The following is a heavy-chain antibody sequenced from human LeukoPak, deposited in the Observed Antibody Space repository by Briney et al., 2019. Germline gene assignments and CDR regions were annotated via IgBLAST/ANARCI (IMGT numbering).Heavy chain of an antibody. CDR1: GGSISSYY. D-gene: IGHD3-9*01. CDR3: ARDGTYYDILTGYFRNGNWFDP. Sequence: SQTLSLTCTVSGGSISSYYWSWIRQPPGKGLEWIGYIYYSGSTNYNPSLKSRATISVDTSKNQFSLKLSSVTAADTAVYYCARDGTYYDILTGYFRNGNWFDPWGQGTLVTVSS. V-gene: IGHV4-59*01. CDR2: IYYSGST. J-gene: IGHJ5*02.